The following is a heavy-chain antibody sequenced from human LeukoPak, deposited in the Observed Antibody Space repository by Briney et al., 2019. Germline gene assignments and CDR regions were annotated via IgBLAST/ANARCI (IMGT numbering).Heavy chain of an antibody. CDR1: GGSFSGYY. D-gene: IGHD6-13*01. Sequence: SETLSLTCAVYGGSFSGYYWSWIRQPPGRGLEWIGEINHSGSTNYNPSLKSRVTISVDTSKNQFSLKLSSVTAADTAVYYCARGLAAAGGYWGQGTLVTVSS. V-gene: IGHV4-34*01. CDR2: INHSGST. J-gene: IGHJ4*02. CDR3: ARGLAAAGGY.